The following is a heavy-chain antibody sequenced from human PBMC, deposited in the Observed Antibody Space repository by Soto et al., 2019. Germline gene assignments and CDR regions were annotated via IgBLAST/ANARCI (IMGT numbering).Heavy chain of an antibody. J-gene: IGHJ6*02. D-gene: IGHD3-3*01. V-gene: IGHV4-34*01. CDR2: INHSGST. Sequence: SETLSLTCAVYDGSFSGYDWSWIRQPPGKGLEWIGEINHSGSTNYNPSLKSRVTISVDTSKNQFSLKLSSVTAADTAVYYCARGRDDFWSGYYYYYYYYGMDVWGQGTTVTVSS. CDR1: DGSFSGYD. CDR3: ARGRDDFWSGYYYYYYYYGMDV.